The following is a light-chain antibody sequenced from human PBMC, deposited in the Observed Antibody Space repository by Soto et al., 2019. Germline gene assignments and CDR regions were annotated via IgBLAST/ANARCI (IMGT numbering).Light chain of an antibody. V-gene: IGKV1-39*01. CDR3: QQSYSTPPT. Sequence: DIQMTQSPSSLSASVGDRVTITCRASQSISSYLNWYQQKPGKAPKLLIYAASSLQSGVPSRFSGSGSGTDFTLTISSRQPEDFATYYGQQSYSTPPTFGQGTKVEIK. J-gene: IGKJ1*01. CDR2: AAS. CDR1: QSISSY.